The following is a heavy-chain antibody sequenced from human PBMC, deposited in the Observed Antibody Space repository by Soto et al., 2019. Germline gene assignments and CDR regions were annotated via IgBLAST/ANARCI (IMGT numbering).Heavy chain of an antibody. Sequence: PSETLSLTCTVSGGSISSYYWSWIRRPPGKGLEWIGYIYNSGSTHSNPSLQSRVTISVDTSKNQFSLKLSSVTAADTAVYYCAREVLGPYDFWSGYYESGYGMDVWGQGTTVTVSS. CDR3: AREVLGPYDFWSGYYESGYGMDV. J-gene: IGHJ6*02. V-gene: IGHV4-59*01. CDR2: IYNSGST. CDR1: GGSISSYY. D-gene: IGHD3-3*01.